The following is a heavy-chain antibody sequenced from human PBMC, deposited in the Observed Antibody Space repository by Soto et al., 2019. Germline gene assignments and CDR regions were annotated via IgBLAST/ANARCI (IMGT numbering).Heavy chain of an antibody. V-gene: IGHV4-31*03. D-gene: IGHD5-18*01. Sequence: SETLSLTCTVSGGSISSGGYYWSWIRQHPGKGLEWIGYIYYSGSTYYNPSLKSRVTISVDTSKNQFSLKLSSVTAEDTAVYYCARDRCSGGRCHLNVDTAMGLDPWGPGTLVTVYS. CDR1: GGSISSGGYY. CDR3: ARDRCSGGRCHLNVDTAMGLDP. CDR2: IYYSGST. J-gene: IGHJ5*02.